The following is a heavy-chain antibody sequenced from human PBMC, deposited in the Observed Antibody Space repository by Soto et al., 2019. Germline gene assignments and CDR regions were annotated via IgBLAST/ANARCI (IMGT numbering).Heavy chain of an antibody. J-gene: IGHJ4*02. D-gene: IGHD1-26*01. Sequence: EVQLVESGGALVEPGGSLRLSCAASGFTFNNARMSWFRQPPGKGPDGVGRIDGGTTDFAAPVEGRFTFSRDDSRNTLFLQMNSLKTEDTGVYYCTSNAAAKVGTLSYWGQGTLVTVSS. V-gene: IGHV3-15*02. CDR2: IDGGTT. CDR3: TSNAAAKVGTLSY. CDR1: GFTFNNAR.